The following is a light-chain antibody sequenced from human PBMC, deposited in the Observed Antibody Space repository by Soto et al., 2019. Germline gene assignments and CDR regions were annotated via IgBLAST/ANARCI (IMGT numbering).Light chain of an antibody. CDR3: QTYISTLPL. V-gene: IGKV1-27*01. CDR1: QGIAPY. J-gene: IGKJ4*01. CDR2: AAS. Sequence: DVQMTQSPSSLSASVGDRVTITCRASQGIAPYLAWFQQKPGKVPKLLIYAASTLQSGVPSRFSGSGSGTDFTLTISSLQPEDVSTYYGQTYISTLPLFGG.